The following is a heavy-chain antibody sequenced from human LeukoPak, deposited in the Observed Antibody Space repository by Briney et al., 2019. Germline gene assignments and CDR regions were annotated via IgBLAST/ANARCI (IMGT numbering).Heavy chain of an antibody. J-gene: IGHJ4*02. V-gene: IGHV3-20*04. D-gene: IGHD6-6*01. CDR3: ARGSSFHNY. Sequence: GGSLRLSCAASGFIFEDYGMTWVRQAPGKGLEWVSGINGDGGSRGYAASVKGRFTISRDNANNSLYLQMNSLRAEDTALYYCARGSSFHNYWGQGTLVTVSS. CDR1: GFIFEDYG. CDR2: INGDGGSR.